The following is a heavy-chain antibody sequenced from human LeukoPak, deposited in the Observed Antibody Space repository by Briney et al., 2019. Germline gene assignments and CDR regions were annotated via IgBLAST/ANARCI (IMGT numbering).Heavy chain of an antibody. CDR2: INHSGST. Sequence: SETLSLTCTVSGGSISSSSYYWGWIRQPPGKGLEWIGEINHSGSTNYNPSLKSRVTISVDTSKNQFSLKLSSVTAADTAVYYCARDGRGYCSSTSCSGGWYFDLWGRGTLVTVSS. D-gene: IGHD2-2*01. V-gene: IGHV4-39*07. J-gene: IGHJ2*01. CDR3: ARDGRGYCSSTSCSGGWYFDL. CDR1: GGSISSSSYY.